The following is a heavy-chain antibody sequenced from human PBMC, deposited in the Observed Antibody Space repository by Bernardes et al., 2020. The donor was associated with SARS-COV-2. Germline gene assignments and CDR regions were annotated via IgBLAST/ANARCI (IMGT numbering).Heavy chain of an antibody. Sequence: GSLRLSCAASGFTFSGSAMHWVRQASGKGLEWVGRIRTKPNSYATVYAASVKGRFTISRDDSKNTAYLQMNSLKTEDTAVYYCTATDLFNYGMDVWGQGTTVTVSS. D-gene: IGHD5-12*01. CDR3: TATDLFNYGMDV. V-gene: IGHV3-73*01. CDR1: GFTFSGSA. J-gene: IGHJ6*02. CDR2: IRTKPNSYAT.